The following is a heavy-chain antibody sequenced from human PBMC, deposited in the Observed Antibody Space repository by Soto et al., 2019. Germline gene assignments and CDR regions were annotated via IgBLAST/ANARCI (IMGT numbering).Heavy chain of an antibody. Sequence: QVQLVESGGGVVQPGRSLRLSCAASGFTFSSYGMHWVRQAPDKGLEWVAVIWYDGSNKYYADSVKGRFTISRDNSKNTLYLQMNSLRAEDTAVYYCARDRAAAGTGLFDYWGQGTLVTVSS. D-gene: IGHD6-13*01. CDR2: IWYDGSNK. J-gene: IGHJ4*02. CDR1: GFTFSSYG. CDR3: ARDRAAAGTGLFDY. V-gene: IGHV3-33*01.